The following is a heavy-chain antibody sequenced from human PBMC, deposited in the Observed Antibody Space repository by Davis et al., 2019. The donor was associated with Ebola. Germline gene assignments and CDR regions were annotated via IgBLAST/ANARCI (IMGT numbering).Heavy chain of an antibody. J-gene: IGHJ4*02. Sequence: SGPTLVKPPQTLTLTCTFSGFSLSTSGVGVGWIRQPPGKALEWLALIYWDYDKRYSPSLKSRLTITKDTSKNQVVLTMTNMDPVDTATYYCAHSSTFYWNFDYWGQGTLVTVSS. CDR2: IYWDYDK. CDR3: AHSSTFYWNFDY. CDR1: GFSLSTSGVG. D-gene: IGHD3-16*01. V-gene: IGHV2-5*02.